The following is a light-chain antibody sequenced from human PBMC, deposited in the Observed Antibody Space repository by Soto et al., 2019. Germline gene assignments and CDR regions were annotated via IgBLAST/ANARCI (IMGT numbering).Light chain of an antibody. CDR1: QSVLYSSNNKNY. CDR3: QQYYSTPYT. J-gene: IGKJ2*01. V-gene: IGKV4-1*01. Sequence: DIVMTQSPDSLAVSLVERATSNCKSSQSVLYSSNNKNYLAWYQQKPGQPPKLPIYCASTRESGVPDRFSGSGSGTDFTLTISSLQAEDVAVYYCQQYYSTPYTFGQGTKLEIK. CDR2: CAS.